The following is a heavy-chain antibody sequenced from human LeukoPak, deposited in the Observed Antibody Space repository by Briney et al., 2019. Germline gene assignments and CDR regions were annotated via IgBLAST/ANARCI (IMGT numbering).Heavy chain of an antibody. CDR1: GASISSHF. CDR3: ARGDIVVGGGRNWFDP. V-gene: IGHV4-4*07. CDR2: VSTSGSA. J-gene: IGHJ5*02. D-gene: IGHD2-21*01. Sequence: SGTLSLTCTVSGASISSHFCSWIRQPAGKGLEWIGRVSTSGSANYNPSLKSRITMSVDTSKNQFSLNLSSVTAADTAVYYCARGDIVVGGGRNWFDPWGQGVMVTVSS.